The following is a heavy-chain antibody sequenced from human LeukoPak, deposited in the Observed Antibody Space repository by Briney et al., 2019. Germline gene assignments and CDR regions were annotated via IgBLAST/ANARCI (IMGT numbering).Heavy chain of an antibody. CDR1: GFTVSSNY. V-gene: IGHV3-53*01. CDR2: IFSGGST. CDR3: ARGVAGTQYSYYYGMDV. J-gene: IGHJ6*02. Sequence: GGSLRLSCAASGFTVSSNYMSWVRQAPGKGLEWVSVIFSGGSTYYADSVKGRFTISRDNSKNTVYLQMNSLRAEDTAVYYCARGVAGTQYSYYYGMDVWGQGTAVTVSS. D-gene: IGHD6-19*01.